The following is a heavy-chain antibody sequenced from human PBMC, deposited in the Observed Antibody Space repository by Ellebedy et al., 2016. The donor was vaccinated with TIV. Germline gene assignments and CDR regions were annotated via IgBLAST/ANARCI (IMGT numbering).Heavy chain of an antibody. CDR1: GFTFSSYA. V-gene: IGHV3-30*04. Sequence: GESLKISXAASGFTFSSYAMHWVRQAPGKGLEWVAVISYDGSNKYYADSVKGRFTISRDNSKNTQYLQMNSLRAEDTAVYYCAREFHYYDSSGYLHDWGQGTLVTVSS. CDR3: AREFHYYDSSGYLHD. D-gene: IGHD3-22*01. J-gene: IGHJ4*02. CDR2: ISYDGSNK.